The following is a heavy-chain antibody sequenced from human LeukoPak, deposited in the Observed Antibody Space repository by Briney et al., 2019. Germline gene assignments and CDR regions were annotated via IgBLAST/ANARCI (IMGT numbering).Heavy chain of an antibody. Sequence: PSETLSLTCTVSGGSISSYYWSWIRQPPGKGLEWIGYTYYSGSTNYNPSLKARVTISVDTSKNRFSLKLSSVTAADTAVYYCARLGFSNSGSYLAPSDYWGQGTLVTVSS. CDR2: TYYSGST. V-gene: IGHV4-59*08. D-gene: IGHD1-26*01. CDR1: GGSISSYY. CDR3: ARLGFSNSGSYLAPSDY. J-gene: IGHJ4*02.